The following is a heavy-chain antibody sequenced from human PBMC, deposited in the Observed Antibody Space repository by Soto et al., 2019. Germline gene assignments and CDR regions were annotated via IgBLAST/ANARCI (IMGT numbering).Heavy chain of an antibody. CDR3: ASPLGADSNYYYGMDV. Sequence: GGSLRLSCAASGFTFSSYSMNWVRQAPGKGLEWVSSISSSSSYIYYADSVKGRFTISRDNAKNSLYLRMNSLRAEDTAVYYCASPLGADSNYYYGMDVWGQGTTVTVSS. CDR1: GFTFSSYS. J-gene: IGHJ6*02. V-gene: IGHV3-21*01. CDR2: ISSSSSYI. D-gene: IGHD7-27*01.